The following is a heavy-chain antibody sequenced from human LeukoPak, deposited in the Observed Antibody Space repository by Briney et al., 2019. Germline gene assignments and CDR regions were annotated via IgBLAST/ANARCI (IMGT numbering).Heavy chain of an antibody. Sequence: SETLSLTCTVSGGSISSYYWSLIRQPPGKGLEWIGYIYYSGSTNYNPSLKSRVTISVDTSKNQFSLKLSSVTAADTAVYYCARGEVVFDIWGQGTMVTVSS. D-gene: IGHD6-6*01. CDR1: GGSISSYY. V-gene: IGHV4-59*01. CDR2: IYYSGST. CDR3: ARGEVVFDI. J-gene: IGHJ3*02.